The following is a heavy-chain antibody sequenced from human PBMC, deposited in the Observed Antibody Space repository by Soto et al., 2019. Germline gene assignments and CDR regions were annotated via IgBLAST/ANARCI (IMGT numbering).Heavy chain of an antibody. CDR1: GFTVSSNY. D-gene: IGHD2-8*01. Sequence: EVQLVETGGGLIQPGGSLRLSCAASGFTVSSNYMSWVRQAPGKGLEWVSVIYSGGSTYYADSVKGRFTISRDNSKNTLYLQMNRLRAEDTAVYYCARVEGYCTNGVCRPPNGMDVWGQGTTVTVSS. J-gene: IGHJ6*02. CDR2: IYSGGST. V-gene: IGHV3-53*02. CDR3: ARVEGYCTNGVCRPPNGMDV.